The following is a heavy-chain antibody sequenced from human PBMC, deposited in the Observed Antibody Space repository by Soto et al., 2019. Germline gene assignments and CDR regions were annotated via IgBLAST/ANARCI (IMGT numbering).Heavy chain of an antibody. CDR3: ASPRGKQWLVEH. V-gene: IGHV4-39*01. J-gene: IGHJ5*02. CDR2: IYYSGST. Sequence: SETLSLTCTVSGGSISSSSYYWGWIRQPPGKGLEWIGSIYYSGSTYYNPSLKSRVTISVDTSKNQFSLKLSSVTAADTAVYYCASPRGKQWLVEHWGQGTLVTVSS. CDR1: GGSISSSSYY. D-gene: IGHD6-19*01.